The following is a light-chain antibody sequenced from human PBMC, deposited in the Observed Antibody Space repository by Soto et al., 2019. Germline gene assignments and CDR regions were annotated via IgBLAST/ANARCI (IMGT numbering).Light chain of an antibody. Sequence: QPVLTQPPSASGSPGQSVTISCTGTSSDVGGYNYVSWYQQHPGKAPKLMIYEVSKRPSGVPDRFSGSKSGNTASLTVSGLQAEDEADYYCSSYVGSNNWVFGGGTKVTVL. V-gene: IGLV2-8*01. J-gene: IGLJ3*02. CDR2: EVS. CDR1: SSDVGGYNY. CDR3: SSYVGSNNWV.